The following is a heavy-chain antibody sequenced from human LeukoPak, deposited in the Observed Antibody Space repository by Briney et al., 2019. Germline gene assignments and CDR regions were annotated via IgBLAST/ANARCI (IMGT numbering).Heavy chain of an antibody. Sequence: ASVKVSCKASGYTFTSYDINWVRQATGQGLEWMGWMNPNSGNTGYAQKFQGRVTMTRNTSISPAYMELSSLRSEDTAVYYCASLVAGDDAFDIWGLGTMVTVSS. CDR3: ASLVAGDDAFDI. D-gene: IGHD6-19*01. V-gene: IGHV1-8*01. CDR2: MNPNSGNT. J-gene: IGHJ3*02. CDR1: GYTFTSYD.